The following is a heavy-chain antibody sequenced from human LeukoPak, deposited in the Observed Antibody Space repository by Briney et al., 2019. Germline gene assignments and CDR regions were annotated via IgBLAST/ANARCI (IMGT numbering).Heavy chain of an antibody. CDR3: ARLTARLVKGYMDV. CDR2: INHSGST. V-gene: IGHV4-34*01. D-gene: IGHD3-9*01. J-gene: IGHJ6*03. Sequence: SETLSLTCTVSGGSISSYYWSWIRQPPGKGLEWIGEINHSGSTNYNPSLKSRVTISVDTSKNQFSLKLSSVTAADTAVYYCARLTARLVKGYMDVWGKGTTVTVSS. CDR1: GGSISSYY.